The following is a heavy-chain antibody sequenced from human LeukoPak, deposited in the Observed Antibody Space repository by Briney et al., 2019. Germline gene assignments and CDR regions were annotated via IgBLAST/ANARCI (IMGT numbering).Heavy chain of an antibody. D-gene: IGHD4-17*01. J-gene: IGHJ3*02. Sequence: GGSLRLSCSASGFTFGDYAMNWFRQAPGKGLEWVGFIRSKAYGGTTEYAASVKGRFTISRDDSKSIAYLQMNSLKIEDTGLYYCTRDRPRYDYGDYRDTFDIWGLGTMVTVSS. CDR2: IRSKAYGGTT. CDR3: TRDRPRYDYGDYRDTFDI. CDR1: GFTFGDYA. V-gene: IGHV3-49*03.